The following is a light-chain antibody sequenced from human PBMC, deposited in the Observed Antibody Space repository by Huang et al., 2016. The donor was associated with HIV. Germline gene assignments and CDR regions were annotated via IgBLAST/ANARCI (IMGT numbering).Light chain of an antibody. CDR2: WAS. CDR1: QSVLYSSNNKNY. V-gene: IGKV4-1*01. Sequence: DIMMTQSPDSLAVSLGERATINCKSSQSVLYSSNNKNYLAWYQQKPGQHPKLLIYWASTRESGVPDRFSGSGSGTDFTLTISSLQAEDVAVYYCQQYYSTPPTFGGGTKVEIK. J-gene: IGKJ4*01. CDR3: QQYYSTPPT.